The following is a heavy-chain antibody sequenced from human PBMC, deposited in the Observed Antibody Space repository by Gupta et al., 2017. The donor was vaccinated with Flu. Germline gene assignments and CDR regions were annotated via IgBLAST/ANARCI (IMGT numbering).Heavy chain of an antibody. CDR2: IIPVFGTA. CDR3: ARSRSGGDFWSGYLPSGYYYYGMDV. CDR1: GGTFSSSA. D-gene: IGHD3-3*01. J-gene: IGHJ6*02. Sequence: QVQLGQSGAEAKKPGSSVKVSCKASGGTFSSSAISWVRQAPGQGLEWMGGIIPVFGTANYAKKFQGRVTITADESTSTAYMELSSLRSEDTAVYYCARSRSGGDFWSGYLPSGYYYYGMDVWGQGTTVTVSS. V-gene: IGHV1-69*01.